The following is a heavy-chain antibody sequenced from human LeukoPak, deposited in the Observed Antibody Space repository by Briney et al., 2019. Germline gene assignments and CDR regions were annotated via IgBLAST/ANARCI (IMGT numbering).Heavy chain of an antibody. D-gene: IGHD2-2*01. CDR1: GFSFTSYW. J-gene: IGHJ3*02. CDR3: ARHGSGDTVVVPAGRLAFDI. Sequence: GESLKISCKGSGFSFTSYWIGWVRQMPGKGLEWMGIIYPGDSDTRYSPSFQGQVTISADKSISTAYLQWSSLKASDTAMYYCARHGSGDTVVVPAGRLAFDIWGQGTMVTVSS. CDR2: IYPGDSDT. V-gene: IGHV5-51*01.